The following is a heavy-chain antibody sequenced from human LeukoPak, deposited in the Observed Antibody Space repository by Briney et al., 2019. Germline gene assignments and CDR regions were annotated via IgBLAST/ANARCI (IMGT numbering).Heavy chain of an antibody. Sequence: GRSLRLSCAASGFTFDNYAMHWVRQAPGKGLEWLSIISWNSGYIGYADSVKGRFTISRDNAKKSLDLQMNSLRAEDTAFYYCAKVRGTYSSGYFFDYWCQGTPVTVSS. V-gene: IGHV3-9*01. J-gene: IGHJ4*02. D-gene: IGHD6-19*01. CDR2: ISWNSGYI. CDR3: AKVRGTYSSGYFFDY. CDR1: GFTFDNYA.